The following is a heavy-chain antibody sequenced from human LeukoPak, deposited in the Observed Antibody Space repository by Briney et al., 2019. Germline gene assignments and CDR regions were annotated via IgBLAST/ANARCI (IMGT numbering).Heavy chain of an antibody. D-gene: IGHD2-2*01. V-gene: IGHV1-69*04. CDR1: GGTFSSYA. J-gene: IGHJ5*02. Sequence: SVKVSCKASGGTFSSYAISWVRQAPGQGLEWMGRIIPILGIANYAQKLQGRVTITADKSTSTAYMELSSLRSEDTAVYYCARLYCSSTSCSVWFDPWGQGNLVTVSS. CDR2: IIPILGIA. CDR3: ARLYCSSTSCSVWFDP.